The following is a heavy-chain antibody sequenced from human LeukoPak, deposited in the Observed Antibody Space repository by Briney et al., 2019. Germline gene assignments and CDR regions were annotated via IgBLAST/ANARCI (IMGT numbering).Heavy chain of an antibody. J-gene: IGHJ4*02. CDR3: ARDRFWDIVLMVYDHYFDY. D-gene: IGHD2-8*01. V-gene: IGHV1-18*01. CDR1: GYTFTSYG. Sequence: ASVKVSCKASGYTFTSYGISWVRQAPGQGLEWMGWISAYNGNTNYAQKLQGRVNMNTDTSTSKDYMEMRKLRSDDTAVYYCARDRFWDIVLMVYDHYFDYWGQGSLVTVSS. CDR2: ISAYNGNT.